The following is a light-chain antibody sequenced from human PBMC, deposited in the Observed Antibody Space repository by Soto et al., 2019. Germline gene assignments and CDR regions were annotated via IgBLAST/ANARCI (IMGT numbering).Light chain of an antibody. J-gene: IGKJ2*01. CDR2: GSS. V-gene: IGKV3-20*01. CDR3: QQYGSSPPYT. CDR1: QTVSGNY. Sequence: EIVLTQSPGILSLSPGERATLSCRASQTVSGNYLAWYQQKPGQSPGLLIYGSSDRATGILDRFSGSGSGTDFTLTINRVEPEDFAVYYCQQYGSSPPYTFGQGTTLEI.